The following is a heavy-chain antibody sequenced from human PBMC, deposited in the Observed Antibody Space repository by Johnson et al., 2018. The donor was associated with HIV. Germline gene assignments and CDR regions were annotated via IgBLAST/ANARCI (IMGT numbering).Heavy chain of an antibody. Sequence: QMQLVESGGGVVQPGRSLRLSCAASGFTFISYAMHWVRQAPGKGLEWLAVISYDGSNKYYADSVKGRFTISRDNSKNTLYLQMISLRAEDTAVYFCAKGPRYDAFDIWGQGTMVTVSS. CDR1: GFTFISYA. V-gene: IGHV3-30-3*01. CDR3: AKGPRYDAFDI. CDR2: ISYDGSNK. J-gene: IGHJ3*02. D-gene: IGHD1-1*01.